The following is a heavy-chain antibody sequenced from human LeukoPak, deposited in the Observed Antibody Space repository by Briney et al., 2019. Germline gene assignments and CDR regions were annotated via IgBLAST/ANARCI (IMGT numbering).Heavy chain of an antibody. Sequence: SVKVSCKASGGTFSSYAISWVRQAPGQGLEWMGRIIPILGIANYAQKFQGRVTITADKSTSTAYMELSSLRSEDTAVYYCARDRYCSGGSSYSYYYGMDVWGQGTTVTVSS. CDR1: GGTFSSYA. CDR2: IIPILGIA. J-gene: IGHJ6*02. D-gene: IGHD2-15*01. V-gene: IGHV1-69*04. CDR3: ARDRYCSGGSSYSYYYGMDV.